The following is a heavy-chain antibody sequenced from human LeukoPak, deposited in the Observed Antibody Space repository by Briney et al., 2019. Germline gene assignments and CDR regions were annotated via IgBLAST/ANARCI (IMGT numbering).Heavy chain of an antibody. CDR1: GYTFTSYY. D-gene: IGHD1-1*01. J-gene: IGHJ5*02. V-gene: IGHV1-46*01. CDR2: INPSGGST. CDR3: ARGEHSSRRGPTGPDP. Sequence: ASVKVSCKASGYTFTSYYMHWVRQAPGQGLEWMGIINPSGGSTSYAQKFQGRVTMTRDMSTSTVYMELSSLRSEDTAVYYCARGEHSSRRGPTGPDPWGQGTLVTVSS.